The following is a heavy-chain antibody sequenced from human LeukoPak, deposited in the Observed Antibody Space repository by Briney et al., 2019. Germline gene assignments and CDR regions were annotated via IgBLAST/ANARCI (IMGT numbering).Heavy chain of an antibody. V-gene: IGHV1-46*01. CDR2: NNPSGGST. J-gene: IGHJ4*02. CDR3: ARSSVYSSGSPLRY. D-gene: IGHD3-22*01. Sequence: GASVKVSCKASGYTFTNYYIHWVRQAPGQGLEWMGINNPSGGSTSYAQKFQGRVTMTRDMSTSTVYMDLRSLRSEDTAVYYCARSSVYSSGSPLRYWGQGTLVTVSS. CDR1: GYTFTNYY.